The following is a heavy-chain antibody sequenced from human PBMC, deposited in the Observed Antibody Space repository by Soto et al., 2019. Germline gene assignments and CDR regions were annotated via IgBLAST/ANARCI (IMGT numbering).Heavy chain of an antibody. CDR3: ARVPGRGLAAAGHFDY. V-gene: IGHV1-69*01. CDR1: GGTFSSYA. J-gene: IGHJ4*02. D-gene: IGHD6-13*01. Sequence: QVQLVQSGAEVKKPGSSVKVSCKASGGTFSSYAISWVRQAPGQGLEWMGGIIPIFGTANYAQKFQGRVTITADESTSTAHMELSSLRSEDTAVYYCARVPGRGLAAAGHFDYWGQGTLVTVSS. CDR2: IIPIFGTA.